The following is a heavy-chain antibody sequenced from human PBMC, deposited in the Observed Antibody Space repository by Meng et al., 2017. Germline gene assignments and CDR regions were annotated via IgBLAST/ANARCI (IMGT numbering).Heavy chain of an antibody. Sequence: GGSLRLSCAASGFTFSSYAMHWVRQAPGKGLEWVAVISYDGSNKYYADSVKGRFTISRDNSKNTLYLQMNSLRAEDTAVYYCASEPGIAAAGYPHNAFDIWGQGTMVTVSS. CDR3: ASEPGIAAAGYPHNAFDI. V-gene: IGHV3-30*14. D-gene: IGHD6-13*01. CDR1: GFTFSSYA. CDR2: ISYDGSNK. J-gene: IGHJ3*02.